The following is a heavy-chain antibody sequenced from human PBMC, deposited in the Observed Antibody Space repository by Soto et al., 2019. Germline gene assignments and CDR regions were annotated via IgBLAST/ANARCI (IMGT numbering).Heavy chain of an antibody. Sequence: SETLSLTCTVSGGSISSSSYYWGWIRQPPGKGLEWIGSIYYSGSTYYNPSLKSRVTISVDTSKNQFSLKLSSVTAADTAVYYCARGYYYDSSGYLPRYYFDYWGQGTLVTVSS. J-gene: IGHJ4*02. CDR2: IYYSGST. D-gene: IGHD3-22*01. CDR3: ARGYYYDSSGYLPRYYFDY. CDR1: GGSISSSSYY. V-gene: IGHV4-39*07.